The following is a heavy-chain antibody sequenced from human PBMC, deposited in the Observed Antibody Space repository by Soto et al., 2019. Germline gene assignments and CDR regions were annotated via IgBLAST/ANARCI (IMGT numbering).Heavy chain of an antibody. CDR2: INPNSGGT. J-gene: IGHJ4*02. Sequence: ASVKVSCKASGYTFTGYYMHWVRQAPGQGLEWMGWINPNSGGTNYAQKFQGWVTMTRDTSISTAYMELSRLRSDDTAVYYCARELGRGIAAAGYWGQGTLVTVSS. CDR3: ARELGRGIAAAGY. D-gene: IGHD6-13*01. CDR1: GYTFTGYY. V-gene: IGHV1-2*04.